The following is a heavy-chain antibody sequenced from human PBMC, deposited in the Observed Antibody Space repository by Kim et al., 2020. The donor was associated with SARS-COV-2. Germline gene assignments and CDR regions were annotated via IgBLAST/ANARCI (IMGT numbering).Heavy chain of an antibody. J-gene: IGHJ5*02. CDR1: GGSISSSSYY. CDR3: ARAYCSGGSCYYP. V-gene: IGHV4-39*07. Sequence: SETLSLTCTVSGGSISSSSYYWGWIRQPPGKGLEWIGSIYYSGSTYYNPSLKSRVTISVDTSKNQFSLKLSSVTAADTAVYYCARAYCSGGSCYYPWGQGTLVTVSS. CDR2: IYYSGST. D-gene: IGHD2-15*01.